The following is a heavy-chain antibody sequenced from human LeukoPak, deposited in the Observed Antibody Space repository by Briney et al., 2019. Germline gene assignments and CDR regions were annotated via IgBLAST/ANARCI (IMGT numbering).Heavy chain of an antibody. CDR1: GDSISNHY. D-gene: IGHD6-19*01. CDR3: AREQSKGQWLAYNWFDP. CDR2: IYYSGNT. V-gene: IGHV4-59*11. J-gene: IGHJ5*02. Sequence: PSETLSLTCTVSGDSISNHYWSWIRQPPGKGLEWIGYIYYSGNTNYNPSLKSRVTISVDTSKNQFSLKLNSVTAADTAVYYCAREQSKGQWLAYNWFDPWGQGTLVTVSS.